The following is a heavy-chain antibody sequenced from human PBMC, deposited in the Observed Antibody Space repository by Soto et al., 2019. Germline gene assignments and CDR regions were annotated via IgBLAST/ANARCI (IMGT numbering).Heavy chain of an antibody. CDR2: ISGSGGST. V-gene: IGHV3-23*01. CDR1: GFTFSSYA. Sequence: EVQLLESGGGLVQPGGSLRLSCAASGFTFSSYAMRRVRQAPVKGLEWVSAISGSGGSTYYADSVKGRFTISRDNSNNTLYLQMNSLRAEDTAVYYCARRGSGSYYDYWGQGTLVTVSS. D-gene: IGHD1-26*01. J-gene: IGHJ4*02. CDR3: ARRGSGSYYDY.